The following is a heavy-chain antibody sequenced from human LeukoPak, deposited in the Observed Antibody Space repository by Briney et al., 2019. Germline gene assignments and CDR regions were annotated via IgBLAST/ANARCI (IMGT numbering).Heavy chain of an antibody. Sequence: ASVKVSCKASGYTFTGYYMHWVRQAPGQGLEWMGWINPNCGGTNYAQKFQGWVTMTRDTSISTAYMELSRLRSDDTAVYYCARGLVVVAAVEVNWFAPWGQGTLVTVSS. CDR3: ARGLVVVAAVEVNWFAP. J-gene: IGHJ5*02. CDR2: INPNCGGT. CDR1: GYTFTGYY. V-gene: IGHV1-2*04. D-gene: IGHD2-15*01.